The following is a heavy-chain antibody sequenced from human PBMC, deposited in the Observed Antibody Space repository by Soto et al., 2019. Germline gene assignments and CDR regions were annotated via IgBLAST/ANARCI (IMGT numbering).Heavy chain of an antibody. CDR2: ISAYNGNT. CDR3: ASDWEIGGAAGLDDAFDI. Sequence: ASVKVSCKASGYTFTSYGSSWVRQAPGQGLEWMGWISAYNGNTNYAQKLQGRVTMTTDTSTSTAYMELRSLRSDDTAVYYCASDWEIGGAAGLDDAFDIWGQGTMVTV. V-gene: IGHV1-18*01. CDR1: GYTFTSYG. D-gene: IGHD6-13*01. J-gene: IGHJ3*02.